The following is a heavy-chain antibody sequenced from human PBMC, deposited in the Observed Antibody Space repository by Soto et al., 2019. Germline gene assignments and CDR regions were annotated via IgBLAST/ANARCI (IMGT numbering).Heavy chain of an antibody. CDR1: GATLNTFINYG. Sequence: QVQLVQSGAEVKKPGSSLKVSCKASGATLNTFINYGITWVRQAPGQGLEWMGGIIPVLGTANYAQKFQGRVTINADESTGTAHKGLSSLRSEDTAVYYCARGAATKIHVVMYDAFEIWGQGTMVTVSS. J-gene: IGHJ3*02. V-gene: IGHV1-69*12. CDR3: ARGAATKIHVVMYDAFEI. CDR2: IIPVLGTA. D-gene: IGHD3-22*01.